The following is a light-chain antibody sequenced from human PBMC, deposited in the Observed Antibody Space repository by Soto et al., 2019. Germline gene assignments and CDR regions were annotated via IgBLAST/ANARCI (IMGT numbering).Light chain of an antibody. CDR2: GAS. V-gene: IGKV3-20*01. Sequence: EVVLTQSAGTLSLSPGEGATLSCKATQRVGSSYLAWYQQKPGQAPRLLIYGASNRATGIPDRFSGSGSGTDFILSIIRLEPEDFAVYFCQQYGSSPFTFGGGTKVEV. CDR1: QRVGSSY. CDR3: QQYGSSPFT. J-gene: IGKJ4*01.